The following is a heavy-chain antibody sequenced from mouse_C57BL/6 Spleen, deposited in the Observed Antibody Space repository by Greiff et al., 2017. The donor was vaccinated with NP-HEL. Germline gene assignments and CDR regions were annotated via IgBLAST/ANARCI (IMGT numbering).Heavy chain of an antibody. V-gene: IGHV1-4*01. Sequence: QVQLKQSGAELARPGASVKMSCKASGYTFTSYTMHWVKQRPGQGLEWIGYINPSSGYTKYNQKFKDKATLTADKSSSTAYMQLSSLTSDDSAVYYCARISITTERRDYWGQGTTLTVSS. CDR3: ARISITTERRDY. CDR1: GYTFTSYT. D-gene: IGHD1-1*01. CDR2: INPSSGYT. J-gene: IGHJ2*01.